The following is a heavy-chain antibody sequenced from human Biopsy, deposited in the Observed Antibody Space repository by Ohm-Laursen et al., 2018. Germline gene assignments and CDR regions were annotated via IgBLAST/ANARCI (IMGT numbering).Heavy chain of an antibody. CDR3: ARVGSGWAPFDK. V-gene: IGHV4-38-2*01. Sequence: SQTLSLTCAVSGYSISSDYRWGWIRQAPGKTLEWLGNIFKDGNTHYNPSLRSRLIISIDTSKNQFSLMMTSVSGADTAVYFCARVGSGWAPFDKWGPGTLDTVSS. CDR2: IFKDGNT. CDR1: GYSISSDYR. J-gene: IGHJ4*02. D-gene: IGHD6-19*01.